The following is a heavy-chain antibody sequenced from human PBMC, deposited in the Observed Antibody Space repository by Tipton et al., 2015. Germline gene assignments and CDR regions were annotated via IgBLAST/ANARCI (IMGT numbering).Heavy chain of an antibody. J-gene: IGHJ5*02. D-gene: IGHD1-26*01. CDR3: ARGVVIPATGGRGQINWFDP. CDR1: GGSMRSSSNY. CDR2: IHHSGIT. Sequence: TLSLTCTVSGGSMRSSSNYWGWIRQPPGKGLEWIGSIHHSGITDYKSSHKSRASVSVDTSNNQFSLMLNSVTAADTAVYYCARGVVIPATGGRGQINWFDPWGQGILVTVTS. V-gene: IGHV4-39*01.